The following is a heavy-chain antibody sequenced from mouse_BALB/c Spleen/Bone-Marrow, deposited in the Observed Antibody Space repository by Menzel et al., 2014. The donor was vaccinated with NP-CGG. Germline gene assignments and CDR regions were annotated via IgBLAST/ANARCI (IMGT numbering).Heavy chain of an antibody. Sequence: DVMLVESGGGLVQPGGSLKLSCAASGFTFSNYGMSWVRQTPDKRLELVATINGNGGSTYYPDSVKGRFTISRDTAKNTRYLQMSSLKSEETAMYYCVRGNYGNYVDYFDFWGQGTTLTVSS. D-gene: IGHD2-1*01. CDR2: INGNGGST. CDR1: GFTFSNYG. V-gene: IGHV5-6-3*01. CDR3: VRGNYGNYVDYFDF. J-gene: IGHJ2*01.